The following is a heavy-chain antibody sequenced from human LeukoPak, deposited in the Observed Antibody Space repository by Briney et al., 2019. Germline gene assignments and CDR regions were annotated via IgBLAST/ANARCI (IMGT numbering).Heavy chain of an antibody. J-gene: IGHJ3*02. D-gene: IGHD3-10*01. CDR3: ARAYGSGSLDAFDI. CDR2: IYTSGIT. V-gene: IGHV4-61*02. Sequence: SETLSLTCTVSGGSISSGSYYWSWIRQPAGKGLEWVGRIYTSGITNYNPSLKSRVTISVDTSKNQFSLKLSSVAAADTAVYYCARAYGSGSLDAFDIWGQGTMVTVSS. CDR1: GGSISSGSYY.